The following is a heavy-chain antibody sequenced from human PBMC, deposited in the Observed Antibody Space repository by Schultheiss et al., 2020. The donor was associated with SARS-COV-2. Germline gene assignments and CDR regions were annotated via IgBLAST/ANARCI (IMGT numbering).Heavy chain of an antibody. V-gene: IGHV3-23*01. D-gene: IGHD4/OR15-4a*01. CDR2: ISDTT. J-gene: IGHJ6*03. CDR1: GFTFSSYW. Sequence: SCAASGFTFSSYWMSWVRQAPGKGLEWVSAISDTTYYADSVRGRFTISRDNSKNTLYMQMNSLRAEDTAVYYCARALRYYYMDVWGKGTTVTVSS. CDR3: ARALRYYYMDV.